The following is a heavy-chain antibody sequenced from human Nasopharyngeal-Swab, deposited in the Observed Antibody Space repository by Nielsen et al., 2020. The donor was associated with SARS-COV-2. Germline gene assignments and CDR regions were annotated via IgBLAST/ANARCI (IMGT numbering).Heavy chain of an antibody. CDR3: ASLGRLGYYDITRRRASDI. J-gene: IGHJ3*02. CDR2: IYYSGST. V-gene: IGHV4-59*01. D-gene: IGHD3-22*01. Sequence: WIRQPPGKGLEWIGYIYYSGSTNYNPSLKSRVTISVDTSKNQFSLKLSSVTAADTAVYYCASLGRLGYYDITRRRASDIWGQGTMVTVSS.